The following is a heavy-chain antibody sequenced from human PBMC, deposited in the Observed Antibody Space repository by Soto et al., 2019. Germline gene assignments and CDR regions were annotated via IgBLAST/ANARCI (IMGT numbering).Heavy chain of an antibody. CDR1: GGSISSSSYY. CDR3: ATGGNRIAVAGRNFDY. J-gene: IGHJ4*02. V-gene: IGHV4-39*01. CDR2: IYYSGST. D-gene: IGHD6-19*01. Sequence: SETLSLTCTVSGGSISSSSYYWGWIRQPPGKGLEWIGSIYYSGSTYYNPSLKSRVTISVDTSKNQFSLKLSSVTAADTAVYYCATGGNRIAVAGRNFDYWGQGTLVTVSS.